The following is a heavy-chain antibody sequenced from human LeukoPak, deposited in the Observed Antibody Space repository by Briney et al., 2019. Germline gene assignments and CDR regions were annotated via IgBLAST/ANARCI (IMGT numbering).Heavy chain of an antibody. D-gene: IGHD2-2*01. CDR3: AAISHYYYYMDV. CDR1: GFTFSSYA. CDR2: ISYDGSNK. V-gene: IGHV3-30*04. J-gene: IGHJ6*03. Sequence: SGGSLRLSCAASGFTFSSYAMHWVRQAPGKGLEWVAVISYDGSNKYYADSVKGRFTISRDNSKNTLYLQMNSLRAEDTAVYYSAAISHYYYYMDVWGKGTTVTVSS.